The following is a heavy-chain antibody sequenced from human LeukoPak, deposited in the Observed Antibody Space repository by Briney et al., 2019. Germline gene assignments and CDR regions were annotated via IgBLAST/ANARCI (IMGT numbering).Heavy chain of an antibody. D-gene: IGHD2-2*02. J-gene: IGHJ4*02. Sequence: PSQTLPLTCTVSAGSITSGDYYWSWIRQPPGKGLEWIGYIYYSGSTYYNPSLKSRVTISLDTSKNQFSLKLSSVTAADTAVYYWAREEGGYYTRWGQGTLVTVSS. CDR1: AGSITSGDYY. V-gene: IGHV4-30-4*01. CDR3: AREEGGYYTR. CDR2: IYYSGST.